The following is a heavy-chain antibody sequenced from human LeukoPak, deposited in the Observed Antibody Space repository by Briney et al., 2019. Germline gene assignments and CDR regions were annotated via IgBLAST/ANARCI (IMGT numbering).Heavy chain of an antibody. CDR3: ARAGRYCSGGSCYPGSNWFDP. D-gene: IGHD2-15*01. CDR1: GGSFSGYY. V-gene: IGHV4-34*01. CDR2: INHSGGT. J-gene: IGHJ5*02. Sequence: KPSETLSLTCAVYGGSFSGYYWSWIRQPPGKGLEWIGEINHSGGTNYNPSLKSRVTISVDTSKNQFSLKLSSVTAADTAVYYCARAGRYCSGGSCYPGSNWFDPWGQGTLVTVSS.